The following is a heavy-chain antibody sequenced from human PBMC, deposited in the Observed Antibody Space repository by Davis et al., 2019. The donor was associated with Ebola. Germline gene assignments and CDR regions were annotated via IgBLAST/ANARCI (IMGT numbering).Heavy chain of an antibody. J-gene: IGHJ6*03. CDR2: IIPMFRSA. CDR3: ARSITMIVVTYYMDV. V-gene: IGHV1-69*13. Sequence: SVKVSCKTSGGTFSSFAIAWVRQAPGQGLEWMGGIIPMFRSANYAEKFQGRVTITADDSTRTAYMELSSLRSEDTAVYYCARSITMIVVTYYMDVWGKGTTVTVSS. D-gene: IGHD3-22*01. CDR1: GGTFSSFA.